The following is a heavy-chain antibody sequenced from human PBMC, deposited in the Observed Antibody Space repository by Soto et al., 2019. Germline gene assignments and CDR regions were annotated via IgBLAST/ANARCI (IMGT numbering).Heavy chain of an antibody. Sequence: EVRLVESGGGLVQPGGSLRLSCVASGFTFNSYSMNWVRQAPGKGLEWISYINSGSTSVFYADSVKGRFTISRDNAKNSLYLQMNSLRAEDTAVYYCAISTSPDASWGQGTLVTVSS. CDR2: INSGSTSV. V-gene: IGHV3-48*01. CDR3: AISTSPDAS. D-gene: IGHD2-2*01. CDR1: GFTFNSYS. J-gene: IGHJ5*02.